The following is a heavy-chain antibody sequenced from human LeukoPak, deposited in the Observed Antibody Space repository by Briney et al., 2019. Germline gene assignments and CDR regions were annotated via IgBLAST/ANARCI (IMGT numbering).Heavy chain of an antibody. V-gene: IGHV3-7*01. J-gene: IGHJ1*01. CDR1: GFTFSSYW. D-gene: IGHD1-14*01. CDR2: IKQDGSEK. CDR3: ARDRYFQY. Sequence: PGGSLRLSCAASGFTFSSYWMSWVRQAPGKGLEWVANIKQDGSEKHYVDSVKGRFTISRDNAENSLHLEMNSLRVEDTAVYYCARDRYFQYWGQGTLVTVSS.